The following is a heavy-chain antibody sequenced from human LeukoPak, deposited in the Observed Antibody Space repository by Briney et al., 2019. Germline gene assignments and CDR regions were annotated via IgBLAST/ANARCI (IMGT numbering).Heavy chain of an antibody. Sequence: ASVKVSSKASGYTFTSYDINWVRQATGQGLEWMGWMNPNSGNTGYAQKFQGRVTMTRNTSISTAYMELSSLRSEDTAVYYCARGLGRSAWDIVVVPASDKDYFYYGMDVWGQGTTVTVSS. CDR3: ARGLGRSAWDIVVVPASDKDYFYYGMDV. D-gene: IGHD2-2*01. J-gene: IGHJ6*02. CDR2: MNPNSGNT. V-gene: IGHV1-8*01. CDR1: GYTFTSYD.